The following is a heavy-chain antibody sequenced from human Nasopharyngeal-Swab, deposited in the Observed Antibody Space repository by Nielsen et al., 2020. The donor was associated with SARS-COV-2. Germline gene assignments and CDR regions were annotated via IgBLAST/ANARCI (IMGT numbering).Heavy chain of an antibody. CDR2: ISSSGSTI. Sequence: GESLKISCAASGFTFSDYYMSWIRQAPGKGLEWVSYISSSGSTIFYADSVKGRFTISRDNAKHSLYLQMNSLRAEDTAVYYCARVPRDRSGWHFDDWGQGTLVTVSS. J-gene: IGHJ4*02. D-gene: IGHD6-19*01. CDR3: ARVPRDRSGWHFDD. V-gene: IGHV3-11*01. CDR1: GFTFSDYY.